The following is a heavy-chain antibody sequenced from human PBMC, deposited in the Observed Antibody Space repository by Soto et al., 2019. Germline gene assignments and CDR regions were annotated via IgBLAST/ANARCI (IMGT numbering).Heavy chain of an antibody. CDR3: ARRGIAAQDYYYYGMDV. CDR1: GYRFTSYW. Sequence: GESLKISCKGSGYRFTSYWIGWVRQMPGKGLEWMGIIYPGDSDTRYSPSFQGQVTISADKSISTAYLQWSSLKASDTAMYYCARRGIAAQDYYYYGMDVWGQGTTVTVSS. V-gene: IGHV5-51*01. J-gene: IGHJ6*02. CDR2: IYPGDSDT. D-gene: IGHD6-13*01.